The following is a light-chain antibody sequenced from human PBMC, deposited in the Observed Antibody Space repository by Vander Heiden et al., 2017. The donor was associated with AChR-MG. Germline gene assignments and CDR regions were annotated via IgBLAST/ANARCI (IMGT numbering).Light chain of an antibody. Sequence: IVLTQSPGTRSLSPGERAALPCRASQSVSSTSLAWYQQKPGQAPRLLLYGASTRASGIPDRFTGSGSGTDFTLSISRLEPEDFAIYYCQQYDSTPRTFGQGTKVEIK. V-gene: IGKV3-20*01. CDR1: QSVSSTS. CDR3: QQYDSTPRT. J-gene: IGKJ1*01. CDR2: GAS.